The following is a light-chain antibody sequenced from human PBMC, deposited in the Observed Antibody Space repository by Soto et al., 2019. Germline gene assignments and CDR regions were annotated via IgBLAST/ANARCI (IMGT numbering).Light chain of an antibody. Sequence: DIVLTKSPLSLPVTHGEPASISCRSSHTLLHSNGYNYLDWYLQKPGQSPQLLIYLGSARASGVTERFSGSGSGTDFALKISRVEAEDVVIFYCIQVLQTPITFGQGTRLEI. CDR2: LGS. CDR1: HTLLHSNGYNY. J-gene: IGKJ5*01. V-gene: IGKV2-28*01. CDR3: IQVLQTPIT.